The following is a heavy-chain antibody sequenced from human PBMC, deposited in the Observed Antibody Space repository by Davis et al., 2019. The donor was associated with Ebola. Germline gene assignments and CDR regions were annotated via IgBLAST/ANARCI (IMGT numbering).Heavy chain of an antibody. J-gene: IGHJ5*02. CDR3: ARGGAVAGP. CDR1: GGSFSGYY. V-gene: IGHV4-59*12. CDR2: ISYSGNT. D-gene: IGHD6-19*01. Sequence: SETLSLTCAVYGGSFSGYYWSWIRQPPGKGLEWIGYISYSGNTNYNPSLKSRVTISIDTSKNQFSLKLSSVTAADTAVYYCARGGAVAGPWGQGTLVTVSS.